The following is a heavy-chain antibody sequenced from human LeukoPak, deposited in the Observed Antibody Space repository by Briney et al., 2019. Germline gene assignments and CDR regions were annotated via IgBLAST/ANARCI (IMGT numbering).Heavy chain of an antibody. J-gene: IGHJ5*02. Sequence: GASLKLSCTASGYTFTSYDINWVRQAPGQGLEWIGWMSPNGGSTDYAHTLKGRVTISRDTSINTPYMEMSSPGSEDTAVYYCARGPARIAAAGTVARGWVDPGGQGSMVSVSS. V-gene: IGHV1-8*01. CDR1: GYTFTSYD. CDR3: ARGPARIAAAGTVARGWVDP. CDR2: MSPNGGST. D-gene: IGHD6-13*01.